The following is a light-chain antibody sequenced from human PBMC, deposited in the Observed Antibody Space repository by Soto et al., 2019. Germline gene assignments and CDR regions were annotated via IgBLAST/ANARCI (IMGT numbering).Light chain of an antibody. CDR1: QSISSW. V-gene: IGKV1-5*01. J-gene: IGKJ1*01. CDR3: QHYNSYSLT. CDR2: DAS. Sequence: DIQMTQSPSTLSASVGDRITITCRASQSISSWLAWYQQKPGKAPKLLIYDASNLESGVPSRFSGSGSGTDFTLTISSLQSDDFATYYCQHYNSYSLTFGQGTKVDTK.